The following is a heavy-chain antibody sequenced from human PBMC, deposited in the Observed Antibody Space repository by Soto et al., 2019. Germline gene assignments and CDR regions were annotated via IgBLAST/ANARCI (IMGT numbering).Heavy chain of an antibody. D-gene: IGHD3-9*01. J-gene: IGHJ4*02. CDR3: ARVVRYFDWANYFDY. CDR1: GGSISSGGYY. V-gene: IGHV4-31*03. CDR2: IYYSGST. Sequence: TLSLTCTVSGGSISSGGYYLSWIRQHPGKGLEWIGYIYYSGSTYYNPSLKSRVTISVDTSKNQFSLKLSSVTAADTAVYYCARVVRYFDWANYFDYWGQGTLVTVSS.